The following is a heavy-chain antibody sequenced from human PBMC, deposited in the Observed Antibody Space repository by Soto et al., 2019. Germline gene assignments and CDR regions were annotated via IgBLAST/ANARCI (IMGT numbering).Heavy chain of an antibody. V-gene: IGHV3-33*01. J-gene: IGHJ4*02. Sequence: PGGSLRLSCAASGFTFXSYGMHLVRQAPGKGLEWVAVIWYDGSNKYYADSVKGRFTISRGNSKNTLYLQMNSLRAEDTAVYYCARDVANYDILTGYPDYWGQGTLVTVSS. CDR1: GFTFXSYG. CDR3: ARDVANYDILTGYPDY. D-gene: IGHD3-9*01. CDR2: IWYDGSNK.